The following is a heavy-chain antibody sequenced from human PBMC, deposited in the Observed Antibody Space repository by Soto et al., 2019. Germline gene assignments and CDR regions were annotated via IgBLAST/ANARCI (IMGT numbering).Heavy chain of an antibody. J-gene: IGHJ6*02. D-gene: IGHD6-13*01. CDR2: ISYDGSNK. Sequence: GGSLRLSCAASGFTFSSYGMHWVRQAPGKGLEWVAVISYDGSNKYYADSVKGRFTISRDNSKNTLYLQMNSLRAEDTAVYYCARAFGDVWVKQLVLGGMDVWGQGTTVTVSS. V-gene: IGHV3-30*03. CDR3: ARAFGDVWVKQLVLGGMDV. CDR1: GFTFSSYG.